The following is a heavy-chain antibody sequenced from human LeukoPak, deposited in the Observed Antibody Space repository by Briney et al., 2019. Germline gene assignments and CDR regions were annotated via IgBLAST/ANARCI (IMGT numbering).Heavy chain of an antibody. D-gene: IGHD3-22*01. CDR2: ISSSGSTI. CDR1: GFTFSDYY. V-gene: IGHV3-11*01. CDR3: ARDFHENYYDSSGFDY. J-gene: IGHJ4*02. Sequence: GGSLRLSYAASGFTFSDYYMSWIRQAPGKGLEWVSYISSSGSTIYYADSVKGRFTISRDNAKNSLYLQMNSLRAEDTAVYYCARDFHENYYDSSGFDYWGQGTLVTVSS.